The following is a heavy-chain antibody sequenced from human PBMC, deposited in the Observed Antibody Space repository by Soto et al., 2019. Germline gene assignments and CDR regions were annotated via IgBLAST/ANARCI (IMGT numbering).Heavy chain of an antibody. CDR3: ARYDFGIFDY. V-gene: IGHV4-4*01. CDR1: GYSVTSSNR. D-gene: IGHD4-17*01. CDR2: IYHSEST. Sequence: XETRSLTCAVAGYSVTSSNRWSWVRQPPGKGLEWIGEIYHSESTNYNPSLKSRVTMSIDKSKNQFSLKLTSVTAADTAVYFCARYDFGIFDYWGQGTLVTVSS. J-gene: IGHJ4*02.